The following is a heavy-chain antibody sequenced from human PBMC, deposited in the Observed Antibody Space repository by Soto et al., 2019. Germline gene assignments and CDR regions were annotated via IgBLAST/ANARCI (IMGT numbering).Heavy chain of an antibody. CDR2: IDPSDSYI. D-gene: IGHD3-22*01. CDR1: GYTFTSYW. Sequence: GESLKISCKASGYTFTSYWITWVRQMPGKGLEWMGRIDPSDSYINYSPSFQGHVIISADKSISTAYLHWSSLKASDTAMYYCARSYYYDSSGYYGDYWGQGTLVTVSS. J-gene: IGHJ4*02. V-gene: IGHV5-10-1*01. CDR3: ARSYYYDSSGYYGDY.